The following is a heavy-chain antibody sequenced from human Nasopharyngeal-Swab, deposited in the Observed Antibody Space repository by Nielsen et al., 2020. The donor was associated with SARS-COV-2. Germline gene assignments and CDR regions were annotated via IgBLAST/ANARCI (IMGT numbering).Heavy chain of an antibody. CDR3: APSSGWYYSDY. CDR1: GFTFSSYE. CDR2: ISSSGSTI. J-gene: IGHJ4*02. V-gene: IGHV3-48*03. Sequence: GGSLRLSCAASGFTFSSYEMNWVRQAPGKGLEWVSYISSSGSTIYYADSVKGRFTISRDNVKNSLYLQMNSLRAEDTAVYYCAPSSGWYYSDYWGQGTLVTVSS. D-gene: IGHD6-19*01.